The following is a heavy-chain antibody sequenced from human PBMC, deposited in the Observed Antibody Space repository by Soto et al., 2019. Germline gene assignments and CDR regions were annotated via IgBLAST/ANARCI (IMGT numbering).Heavy chain of an antibody. Sequence: GGSLRFSCAACGFTFRSYGMHWVRQAPGNGLEWAAVISYDGRNKYYADSGNGRFTTSRGNAKNTLNLQMNSLKAEDTAVYYCAKDMGRGGQLPLDYSYYYGMDVWGQGTTVIVSS. CDR1: GFTFRSYG. CDR2: ISYDGRNK. J-gene: IGHJ6*02. CDR3: AKDMGRGGQLPLDYSYYYGMDV. D-gene: IGHD3-10*01. V-gene: IGHV3-30*18.